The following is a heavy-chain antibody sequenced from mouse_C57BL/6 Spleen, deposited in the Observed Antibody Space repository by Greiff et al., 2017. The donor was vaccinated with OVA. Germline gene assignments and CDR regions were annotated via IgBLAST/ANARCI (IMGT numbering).Heavy chain of an antibody. Sequence: EVKLMESGPGLAKPSQTLSLTCSVTGYSITSDYWNWIRKFPGNKLEYMGYISYSGSTYYNPSIKSRISITRDTSKNQYYLQLNSVTTEDTATYYCARYIGSSPYYFDYWGQGTTLTVSS. D-gene: IGHD1-1*01. CDR3: ARYIGSSPYYFDY. CDR2: ISYSGST. J-gene: IGHJ2*01. V-gene: IGHV3-8*01. CDR1: GYSITSDY.